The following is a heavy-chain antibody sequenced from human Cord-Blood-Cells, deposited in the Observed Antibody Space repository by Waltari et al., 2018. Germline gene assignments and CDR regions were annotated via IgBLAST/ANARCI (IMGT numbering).Heavy chain of an antibody. CDR3: ARDTYSSGFDY. V-gene: IGHV3-33*01. J-gene: IGHJ4*02. CDR1: GFTFSSYG. CDR2: IWYDGSNK. D-gene: IGHD6-19*01. Sequence: QVQLVESGGGVVQPGRSLRLSCAASGFTFSSYGMHWVRQAPGKGLGCVAVIWYDGSNKYYADSVKGRFTISRDNSKNTLYLQMNSLRAEDTAVYYCARDTYSSGFDYWGQGTLVTVSS.